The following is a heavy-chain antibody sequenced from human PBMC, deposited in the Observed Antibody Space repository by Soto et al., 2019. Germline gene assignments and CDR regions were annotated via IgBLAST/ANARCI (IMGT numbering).Heavy chain of an antibody. D-gene: IGHD3-9*01. CDR1: GFIFSSYS. CDR3: ARAPDILTGSEY. Sequence: GGSLRLSCAASGFIFSSYSMNWVRQAPGKGLEWVSSISSNNYYIYYADSVKGRFTISRDNAKNSLYLQMSSLRAEDTAVYYCARAPDILTGSEYWGQGTLVTVSS. J-gene: IGHJ4*02. V-gene: IGHV3-21*01. CDR2: ISSNNYYI.